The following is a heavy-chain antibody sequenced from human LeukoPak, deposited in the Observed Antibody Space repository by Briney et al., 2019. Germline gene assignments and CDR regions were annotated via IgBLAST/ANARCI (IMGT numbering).Heavy chain of an antibody. D-gene: IGHD2-2*01. V-gene: IGHV3-9*01. CDR3: AKDWGGGCSSSSCSETAIYNYGMDL. Sequence: GRSLRLSCAASGFIFDDYAMHWVRQAPGKGLEWVSGISWNSGRVDYADSVKGRFTISRDNAKNSLYLQMSSLRPEDTALYYCAKDWGGGCSSSSCSETAIYNYGMDLWGQGTTVTVSS. J-gene: IGHJ6*02. CDR2: ISWNSGRV. CDR1: GFIFDDYA.